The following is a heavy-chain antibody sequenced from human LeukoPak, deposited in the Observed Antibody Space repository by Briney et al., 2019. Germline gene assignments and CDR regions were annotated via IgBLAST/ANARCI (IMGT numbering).Heavy chain of an antibody. D-gene: IGHD6-13*01. J-gene: IGHJ4*02. Sequence: SETLSLTCALSVRSISSGGDPWRWVRQPPGKGLEWIGYIYHSGSSYYNPSLKSRVTISVDRSKNQFSLKLSSVTAAATDVYYCARAGESSSWYSLDYWGQGTLVTVSS. CDR3: ARAGESSSWYSLDY. V-gene: IGHV4-30-2*01. CDR1: VRSISSGGDP. CDR2: IYHSGSS.